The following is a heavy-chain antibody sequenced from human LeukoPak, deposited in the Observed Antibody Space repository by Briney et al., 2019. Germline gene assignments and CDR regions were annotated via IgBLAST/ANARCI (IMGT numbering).Heavy chain of an antibody. Sequence: PSETLSLTCAVYGGSFSGYYWSWIRQPPGKGLEWIGEINHSGSTNYNPSLKSRVTISVDTSKNQFSLKLSSVTAADTAVYYCARRQWLVKIDYWGQGTLVTVSS. CDR3: ARRQWLVKIDY. CDR1: GGSFSGYY. V-gene: IGHV4-34*01. CDR2: INHSGST. J-gene: IGHJ4*02. D-gene: IGHD6-19*01.